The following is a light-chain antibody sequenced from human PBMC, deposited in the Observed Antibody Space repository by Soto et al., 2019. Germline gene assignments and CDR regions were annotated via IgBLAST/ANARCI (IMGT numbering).Light chain of an antibody. CDR1: QSISTY. J-gene: IGKJ1*01. V-gene: IGKV1-39*01. Sequence: DIQMTQSPSSLSASVGDRVTITCRASQSISTYLNWYQQKPGKAPKLLIYAASRLQSGVPSRFSGSGCGTDFTRTISSLKPEDLATYYCQRSNSILWAFGQGSKVE. CDR3: QRSNSILWA. CDR2: AAS.